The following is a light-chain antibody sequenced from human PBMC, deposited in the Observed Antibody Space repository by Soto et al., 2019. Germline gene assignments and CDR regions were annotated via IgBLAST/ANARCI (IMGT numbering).Light chain of an antibody. V-gene: IGKV3-15*01. Sequence: EIVMTHSPATLSLSPGERATLSCRASESVSNNLAWYQQKAGQAPRLLIYGASTRATGIPARFSGSGSGTEFTLTISSLQAEDFAVYYCQQYSIWRTFGQGTKVDIK. CDR2: GAS. CDR1: ESVSNN. J-gene: IGKJ1*01. CDR3: QQYSIWRT.